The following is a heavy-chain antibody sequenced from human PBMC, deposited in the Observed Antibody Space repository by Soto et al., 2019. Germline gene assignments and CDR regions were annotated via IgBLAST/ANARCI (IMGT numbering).Heavy chain of an antibody. J-gene: IGHJ4*02. CDR2: INAGNGNT. Sequence: ASVKVSCKASGGTFSSYTISWVRQAPGQGLEWMGWINAGNGNTKYSQKFQGRVTITRDTSASTAYMELSSLRSEDTAVYYCARAGVGATPNDYWGQGTLVTVSS. CDR1: GGTFSSYT. D-gene: IGHD1-26*01. CDR3: ARAGVGATPNDY. V-gene: IGHV1-3*01.